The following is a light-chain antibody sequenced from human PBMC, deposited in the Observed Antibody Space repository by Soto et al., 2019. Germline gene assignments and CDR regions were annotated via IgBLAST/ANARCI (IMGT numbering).Light chain of an antibody. Sequence: QAVVTQPPSASGTPGQRVTISCSGSSSNIGSNTVNWYQQLPGTAPKLVIYSNNQRPSGVPDRFSGSKSGTSASLAISGLQSEDEADYYCAAWDDSLSGYVFGTGTKVTVL. CDR2: SNN. CDR3: AAWDDSLSGYV. V-gene: IGLV1-44*01. J-gene: IGLJ1*01. CDR1: SSNIGSNT.